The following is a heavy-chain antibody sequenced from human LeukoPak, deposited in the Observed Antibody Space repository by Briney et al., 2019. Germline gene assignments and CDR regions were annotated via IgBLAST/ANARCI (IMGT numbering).Heavy chain of an antibody. J-gene: IGHJ3*02. V-gene: IGHV4-59*01. CDR1: GGSISSYY. CDR2: IYYSGST. D-gene: IGHD1-1*01. Sequence: SETLSLTCTVSGGSISSYYWSWIRQPPGKGLGWIGYIYYSGSTNYNPSLKSRVTISVDTSKNQFSLKLSSVTAADTAVYYCARDYNWNDAAFDIWGQGTMVTVSS. CDR3: ARDYNWNDAAFDI.